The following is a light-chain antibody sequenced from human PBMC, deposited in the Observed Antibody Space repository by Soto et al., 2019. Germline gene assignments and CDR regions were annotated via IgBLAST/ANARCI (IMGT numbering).Light chain of an antibody. CDR3: QSYDRSLSGSV. CDR1: SSNIGAGYD. Sequence: QSVLTQPPSVSGAPGQGVTISCTGSSSNIGAGYDVHWYQQLPGAAPKLLIFGNDNRPSGVPDRFSGSRSGTSASLAITGLQAEDEADYYYQSYDRSLSGSVFGAGTKVTVL. CDR2: GND. J-gene: IGLJ1*01. V-gene: IGLV1-40*01.